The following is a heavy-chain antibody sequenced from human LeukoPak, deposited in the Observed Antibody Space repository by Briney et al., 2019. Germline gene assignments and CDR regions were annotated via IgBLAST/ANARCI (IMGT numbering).Heavy chain of an antibody. V-gene: IGHV1-69*13. J-gene: IGHJ5*02. Sequence: GASVKVSCKASGYTFTSYGISWVRQAPGQGLEWMGGIIPIFGTANYAQKFQGRVTITADESTSTAYMELSSLRSEDTAVYYCARDRLRVINPYYYDSHNWFDPWGQGTLVTVSS. CDR3: ARDRLRVINPYYYDSHNWFDP. CDR1: GYTFTSYG. D-gene: IGHD3-22*01. CDR2: IIPIFGTA.